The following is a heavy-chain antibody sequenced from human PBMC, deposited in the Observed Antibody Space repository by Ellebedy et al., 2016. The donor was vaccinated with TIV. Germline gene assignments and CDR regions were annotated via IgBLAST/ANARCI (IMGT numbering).Heavy chain of an antibody. D-gene: IGHD2-8*01. J-gene: IGHJ4*02. CDR2: IFKGNT. Sequence: AASVKVSCKASGYTFTSYDIAWVRQSPGQGLEWMGWIFKGNTYYAQKFQGRVTMTTDTSTNTAYMELRSLRSDDTAMYFCARNGGGLGYWGQGTLVTVSS. V-gene: IGHV1-18*01. CDR1: GYTFTSYD. CDR3: ARNGGGLGY.